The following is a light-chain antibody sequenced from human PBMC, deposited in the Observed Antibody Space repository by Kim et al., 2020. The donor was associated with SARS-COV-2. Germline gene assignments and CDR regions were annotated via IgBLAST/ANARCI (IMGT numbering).Light chain of an antibody. CDR2: AAS. V-gene: IGKV1-17*03. J-gene: IGKJ2*01. Sequence: ASVGDTVTITCRASQGINNYLAWFQQKPGKGPKRLIYAASSLQSGVPSRFSGSGSGTEFTLTISSLQPEDFATYYCQHHHSNPDAFGQGTKLEI. CDR3: QHHHSNPDA. CDR1: QGINNY.